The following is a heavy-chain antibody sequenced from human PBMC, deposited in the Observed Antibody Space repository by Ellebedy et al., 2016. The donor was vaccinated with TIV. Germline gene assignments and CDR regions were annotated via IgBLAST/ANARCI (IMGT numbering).Heavy chain of an antibody. CDR3: ARDGRAKRYFDWLLLH. Sequence: PGGSLRLSCAAPGFTFSSFPMHWVRQAPGKGLEWVAVISYDGSNKYYADSVKGRFTISRDNSKNTLYLQMNSLRPEDTAVYYCARDGRAKRYFDWLLLHWGQGTLVTVSS. CDR1: GFTFSSFP. CDR2: ISYDGSNK. J-gene: IGHJ4*02. V-gene: IGHV3-30*01. D-gene: IGHD3-9*01.